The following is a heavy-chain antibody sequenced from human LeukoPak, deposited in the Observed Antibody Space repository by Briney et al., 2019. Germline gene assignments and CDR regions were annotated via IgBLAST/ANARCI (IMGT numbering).Heavy chain of an antibody. J-gene: IGHJ3*02. CDR1: GYTFTSYY. V-gene: IGHV1-2*02. Sequence: ASVRVSCKASGYTFTSYYMHWVRQAPGQGLEWMGWINPNSGGTNYAQKFQGRVTMTRDTSISTAYMELSRLRSDDTAVYYCARAIYYYDSSGFEDAFDIWGQGTMVTVSS. CDR3: ARAIYYYDSSGFEDAFDI. CDR2: INPNSGGT. D-gene: IGHD3-22*01.